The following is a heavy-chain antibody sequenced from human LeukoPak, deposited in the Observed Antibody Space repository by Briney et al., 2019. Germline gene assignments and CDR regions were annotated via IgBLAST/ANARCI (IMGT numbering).Heavy chain of an antibody. CDR3: AKASTTGYYSPLDY. D-gene: IGHD3-9*01. J-gene: IGHJ4*02. Sequence: GRSLRLSCAASGFTFDDYAMHWVRQAPGKGLEWVSGISWNSVSIGYADSVKGRFTISRDNAKNSLFLQMNSLRAEDTALYNCAKASTTGYYSPLDYWGQGTLVTVSS. CDR1: GFTFDDYA. V-gene: IGHV3-9*01. CDR2: ISWNSVSI.